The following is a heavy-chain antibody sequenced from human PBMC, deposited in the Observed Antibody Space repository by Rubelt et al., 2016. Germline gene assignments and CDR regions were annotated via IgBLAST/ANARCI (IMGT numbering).Heavy chain of an antibody. CDR3: TGDTFGSSDY. V-gene: IGHV3-74*02. CDR2: SNPDGSTT. Sequence: GQLVESGGGLVQPGGSPRLSCAASGFTFSSNSMNWVRQAPGKGLVWVSRSNPDGSTTNYADSVKGRFTISKDNAKNTLYLEMNSLRVEDTAVYYCTGDTFGSSDYWGQGILVTVSS. D-gene: IGHD6-13*01. J-gene: IGHJ4*02. CDR1: GFTFSSNS.